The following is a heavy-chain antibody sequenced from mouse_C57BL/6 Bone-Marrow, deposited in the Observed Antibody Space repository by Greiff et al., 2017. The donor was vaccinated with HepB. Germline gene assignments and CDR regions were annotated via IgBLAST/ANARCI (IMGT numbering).Heavy chain of an antibody. J-gene: IGHJ4*01. V-gene: IGHV5-12*01. CDR3: ATVVDAMDY. D-gene: IGHD1-1*01. CDR1: GFTFSDYY. CDR2: ISNGGGST. Sequence: EVQGVESGGGLVQPGGSLKLSCAASGFTFSDYYMYWVRQTPEKRLEWVAYISNGGGSTYYPDTVKGRFTISRDNAKNTLYLQMSRLKSEDTAMYYCATVVDAMDYWGQGTSVTVSS.